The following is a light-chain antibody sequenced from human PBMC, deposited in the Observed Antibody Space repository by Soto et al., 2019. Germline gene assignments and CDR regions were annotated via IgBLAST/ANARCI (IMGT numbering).Light chain of an antibody. V-gene: IGKV3-20*01. Sequence: EIVLTQSPATLCLSPGERATLSCRASQSVSRNLAWYQQKPGRAPRLLIYDASNRATGIPARFSGSGSVTDFTLTINRLEPEDFAVYYCQQYGSSRTFGQGTKVDIK. CDR2: DAS. CDR3: QQYGSSRT. J-gene: IGKJ1*01. CDR1: QSVSRN.